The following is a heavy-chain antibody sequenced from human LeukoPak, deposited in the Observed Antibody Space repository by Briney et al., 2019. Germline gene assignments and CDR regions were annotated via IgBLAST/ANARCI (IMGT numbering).Heavy chain of an antibody. CDR1: GFTVSGNY. Sequence: GGALRLSCAAPGFTVSGNYMSWVRQAPGKGLEWVSVIYSGGSIYYADSVKGRFTITRHNSKNTLHLQMNSLSPEDTAVYYCASGSRFDYWGQGTLVTVSS. D-gene: IGHD5/OR15-5a*01. CDR2: IYSGGSI. V-gene: IGHV3-53*04. J-gene: IGHJ4*02. CDR3: ASGSRFDY.